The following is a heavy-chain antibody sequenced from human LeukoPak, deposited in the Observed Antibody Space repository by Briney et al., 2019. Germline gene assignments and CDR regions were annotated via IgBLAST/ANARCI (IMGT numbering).Heavy chain of an antibody. D-gene: IGHD3-10*01. V-gene: IGHV4-59*01. J-gene: IGHJ6*03. CDR2: IYYSGST. CDR3: ARQSRYYYGSGSYPFYYYYYMDV. CDR1: GGSITSYY. Sequence: KTSETLSLTCTVSGGSITSYYWSWIRQPPGKGLEWIGYIYYSGSTNYNPSLKSRVTISVDRSKNQFSLKLRSVIAADTAVYYCARQSRYYYGSGSYPFYYYYYMDVWGKGTTVTISS.